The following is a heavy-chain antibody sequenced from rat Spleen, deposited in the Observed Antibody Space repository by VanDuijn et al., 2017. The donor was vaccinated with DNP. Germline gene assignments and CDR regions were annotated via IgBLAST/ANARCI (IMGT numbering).Heavy chain of an antibody. CDR2: IGPSGVAT. V-gene: IGHV5-25*01. Sequence: EVQLVESGGGLVQPGRSLRLSCTVSGLTFSNHFMAWVRRSPTKGLEWVASIGPSGVATYFPDSVRGRFTISRDNAKSTVYLQMDSLRSEDTATYYCTSNPHIRTAAPFDYWGQGVMVTVSS. CDR1: GLTFSNHF. J-gene: IGHJ2*01. D-gene: IGHD3-8*01. CDR3: TSNPHIRTAAPFDY.